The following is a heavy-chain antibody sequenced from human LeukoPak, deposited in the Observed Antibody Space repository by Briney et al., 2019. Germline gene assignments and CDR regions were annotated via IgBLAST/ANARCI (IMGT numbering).Heavy chain of an antibody. CDR2: INHSGST. J-gene: IGHJ4*02. Sequence: SETLSLTCAVYGGSFSGYYWSWIRQPPGKGLEWIGEINHSGSTNYNPSLKSRVTISVDTSKNQFPLKLSSVTAADTAVYYCARGPYDSSGYYFYYFDYWGQGTLVTVSS. CDR1: GGSFSGYY. CDR3: ARGPYDSSGYYFYYFDY. D-gene: IGHD3-22*01. V-gene: IGHV4-34*01.